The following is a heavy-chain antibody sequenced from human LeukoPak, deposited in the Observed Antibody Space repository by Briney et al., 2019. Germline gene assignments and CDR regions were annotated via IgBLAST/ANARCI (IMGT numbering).Heavy chain of an antibody. CDR1: GFTFTSSA. CDR3: AASGVAAGTLAAFDI. CDR2: IVVGSGNT. Sequence: ASVKVSCKASGFTFTSSAVQWVRQARGQRLEWIGLIVVGSGNTNYAQKFQERVTITRDMSTSTAYMELSSLRSEDTAVYYCAASGVAAGTLAAFDIWGQGTMVTVSS. V-gene: IGHV1-58*01. J-gene: IGHJ3*02. D-gene: IGHD6-13*01.